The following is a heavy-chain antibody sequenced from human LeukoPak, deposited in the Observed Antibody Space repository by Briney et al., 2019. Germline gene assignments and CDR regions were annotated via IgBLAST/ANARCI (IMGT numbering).Heavy chain of an antibody. Sequence: SAKVSCKASGGTFSSYAISWVRQAPGQGLEWMGGIIPIFGTANYAQKFQGRVTITADESTSTAYMELSSLRSEDTAVYYCASPGGSGSYFPFDYWGQGTLVTVSS. V-gene: IGHV1-69*13. CDR1: GGTFSSYA. CDR2: IIPIFGTA. J-gene: IGHJ4*02. D-gene: IGHD1-26*01. CDR3: ASPGGSGSYFPFDY.